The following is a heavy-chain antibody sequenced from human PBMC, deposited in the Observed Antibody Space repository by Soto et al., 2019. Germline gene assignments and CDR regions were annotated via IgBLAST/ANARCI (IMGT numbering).Heavy chain of an antibody. CDR3: TKDQGAYYKPIDY. CDR1: GFTFRNYA. CDR2: ITGSGTST. D-gene: IGHD3-3*01. V-gene: IGHV3-23*01. J-gene: IGHJ4*02. Sequence: PGGSLRLSCAASGFTFRNYAMSWVRQAPGKGLEWVSSITGSGTSTYYADSVKGRFTISRDNSKSTLYLQMNNLRVEDTAVYYGTKDQGAYYKPIDYWGQRTLVTFSS.